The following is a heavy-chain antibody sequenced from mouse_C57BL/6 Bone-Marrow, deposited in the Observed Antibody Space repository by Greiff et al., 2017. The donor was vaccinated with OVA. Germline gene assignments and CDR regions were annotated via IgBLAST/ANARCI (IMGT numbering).Heavy chain of an antibody. D-gene: IGHD1-1*01. CDR3: ARRSGYYGSSFAY. J-gene: IGHJ3*01. CDR2: IHPNSGST. CDR1: GYTFTSYW. Sequence: VQLQQPGAELVKPGASVKLSCKASGYTFTSYWMHWVKQRPGQGLEWIGMIHPNSGSTNYNEKFKSKATLTVDKSSSTAYMQLSSLTSEDSAVYYCARRSGYYGSSFAYWGQGTLVTVSA. V-gene: IGHV1-64*01.